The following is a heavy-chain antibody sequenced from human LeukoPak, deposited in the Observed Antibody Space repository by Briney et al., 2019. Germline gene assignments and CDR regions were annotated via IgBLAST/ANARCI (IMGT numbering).Heavy chain of an antibody. Sequence: GGSLRLSCAASGFTFSSYSMNWVRQAPGKGLEWVSSISSSSSYVYYADSVKGRFTISRDNAKNSLYLQMNSLRAEDTAVYYCARDDSSSWTNIYYYYMDVWGKGTTVTVSS. CDR1: GFTFSSYS. D-gene: IGHD6-13*01. J-gene: IGHJ6*03. CDR3: ARDDSSSWTNIYYYYMDV. CDR2: ISSSSSYV. V-gene: IGHV3-21*01.